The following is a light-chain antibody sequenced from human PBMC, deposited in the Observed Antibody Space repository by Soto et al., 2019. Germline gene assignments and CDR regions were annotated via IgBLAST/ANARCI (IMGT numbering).Light chain of an antibody. CDR2: RVS. Sequence: DIVMTQTPLSSPVTLGQPASIFCTSSQSLVHTDGITYLSWLHQRPGQPPRFLINRVSERFSGVPDRFSGSGAGTSFTLKISTVEPEDAGIYYCMQNTLFPFPFGPGTK. J-gene: IGKJ3*01. CDR3: MQNTLFPFP. V-gene: IGKV2-24*01. CDR1: QSLVHTDGITY.